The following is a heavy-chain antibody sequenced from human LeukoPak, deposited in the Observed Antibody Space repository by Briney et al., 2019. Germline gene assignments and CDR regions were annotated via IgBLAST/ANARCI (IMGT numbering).Heavy chain of an antibody. V-gene: IGHV3-9*01. CDR2: ISWNSGSI. Sequence: GGSLRLSCAASGFTFDDYAMHWVRQAPGKGLEWVSGISWNSGSIGYADSVKGRFTISRNNAKNSLYLQLNSLRAEDTALYYCAKGTVPTAGGLSNWGQGTLVTVSS. J-gene: IGHJ4*02. CDR3: AKGTVPTAGGLSN. CDR1: GFTFDDYA. D-gene: IGHD1-14*01.